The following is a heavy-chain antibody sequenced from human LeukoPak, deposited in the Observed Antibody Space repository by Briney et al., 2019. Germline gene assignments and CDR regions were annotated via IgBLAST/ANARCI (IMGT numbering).Heavy chain of an antibody. CDR1: GFTFDDYA. CDR2: ISWNSGRI. Sequence: GGSLRLSCAASGFTFDDYAMHWVRQAPGKGLGWVSGISWNSGRIGYADSVKGRFTISRDNAKNSLYLQMNSLRAEDTALYYCARFIRSSYQLLGTTRLYNWFDPWGQGTLVTVSS. D-gene: IGHD2-2*01. CDR3: ARFIRSSYQLLGTTRLYNWFDP. V-gene: IGHV3-9*01. J-gene: IGHJ5*02.